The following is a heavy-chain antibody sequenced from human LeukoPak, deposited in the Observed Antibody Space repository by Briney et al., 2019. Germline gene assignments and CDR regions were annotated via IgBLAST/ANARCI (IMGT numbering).Heavy chain of an antibody. CDR2: VYYFRGST. Sequence: TSETLSLTCNVSGDSISVVSYYWAWIRQTPGKGLEWIGSVYYFRGSTYYSPSLKSRVTISEDMSKNQFSLKLTSVTAADTAVYYCARHSGHSSTNDAFDIWGQGTMVIVSS. J-gene: IGHJ3*02. D-gene: IGHD6-13*01. CDR3: ARHSGHSSTNDAFDI. V-gene: IGHV4-39*07. CDR1: GDSISVVSYY.